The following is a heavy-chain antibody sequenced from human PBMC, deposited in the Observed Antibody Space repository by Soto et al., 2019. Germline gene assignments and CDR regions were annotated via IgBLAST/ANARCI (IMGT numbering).Heavy chain of an antibody. D-gene: IGHD2-15*01. V-gene: IGHV1-58*01. CDR3: AADTCSGGSCYLDY. Sequence: ASVKVSCKASGFTFTSSAVQWVRQARGQRLEWIGWIVVGSGNTNYAQKFQERATITRDMSTSTAYMELSSLRSEDTAVYYCAADTCSGGSCYLDYWGQGTLVTVSS. CDR1: GFTFTSSA. J-gene: IGHJ4*02. CDR2: IVVGSGNT.